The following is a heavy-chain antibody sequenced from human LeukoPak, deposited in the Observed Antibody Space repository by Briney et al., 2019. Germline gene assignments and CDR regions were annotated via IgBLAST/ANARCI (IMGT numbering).Heavy chain of an antibody. J-gene: IGHJ5*02. CDR2: IFHTGST. D-gene: IGHD3-3*01. CDR1: GGSISSSNW. V-gene: IGHV4-4*02. CDR3: AKDWSIFGARDWFDP. Sequence: SETLSLTCAVSGGSISSSNWWTWVRQPPGKGLEWIGEIFHTGSTSYNPSLESRVTISRDTSKNQFSLNLSSVTAADTAVYYCAKDWSIFGARDWFDPWGQGTLVTVSS.